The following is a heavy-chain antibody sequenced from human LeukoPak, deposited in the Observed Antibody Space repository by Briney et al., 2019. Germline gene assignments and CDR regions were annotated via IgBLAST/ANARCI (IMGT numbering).Heavy chain of an antibody. CDR3: ARDFDCSSTSCPPVGYYYYGMDV. V-gene: IGHV1-18*01. D-gene: IGHD2-2*01. CDR1: GYTFTSYG. Sequence: ASVKVSCKASGYTFTSYGISWVRQAPGQGLEWMGWISAYNGNTNYAQKLQGRVTMTTDTSTSTAYMELRSLRSDDPAVYYCARDFDCSSTSCPPVGYYYYGMDVWGQGTTVTVSS. J-gene: IGHJ6*02. CDR2: ISAYNGNT.